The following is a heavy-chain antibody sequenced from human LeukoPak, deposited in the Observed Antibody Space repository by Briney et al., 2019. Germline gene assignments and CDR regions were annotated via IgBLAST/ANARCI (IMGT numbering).Heavy chain of an antibody. D-gene: IGHD1-26*01. CDR1: GFTFSSYW. V-gene: IGHV3-23*01. CDR3: AKGGKWDVTPFDY. CDR2: ISGGGGST. Sequence: AGGSLRLSCAASGFTFSSYWMSWVRRAPGKGLEWVSTISGGGGSTYYADSVKGRFTISRDNSKNTLYLQVNSLRAEDTAVYYCAKGGKWDVTPFDYWGQGTLVTVSS. J-gene: IGHJ4*02.